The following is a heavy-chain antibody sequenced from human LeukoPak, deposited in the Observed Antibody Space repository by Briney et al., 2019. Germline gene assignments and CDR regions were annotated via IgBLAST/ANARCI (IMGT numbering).Heavy chain of an antibody. Sequence: SETLSLTCTVCGVCISGFYWNWIRQPPRKGLEWVGYSHTGGSISSNPSLNSRVAFSMDTSKNQVSLRLNSVTATDTAVYYCARRRGGFGEGEFDYWGQGIPVTVST. J-gene: IGHJ4*02. V-gene: IGHV4-4*08. D-gene: IGHD3-10*01. CDR3: ARRRGGFGEGEFDY. CDR2: SHTGGSI. CDR1: GVCISGFY.